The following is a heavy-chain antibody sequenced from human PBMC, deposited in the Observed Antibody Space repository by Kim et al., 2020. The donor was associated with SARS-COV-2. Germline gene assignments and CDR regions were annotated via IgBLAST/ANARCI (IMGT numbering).Heavy chain of an antibody. J-gene: IGHJ4*02. CDR1: GFTFSSYG. D-gene: IGHD3-10*01. V-gene: IGHV3-33*01. CDR3: ARVIDIGWFGDQGGVDY. Sequence: VGSLRLSCAASGFTFSSYGMHWVRQAPGKGLEWVAVIWYDGSNKYYADSVKGRFTISRDNSKNTLYLQMNSLRAEDTAVYYCARVIDIGWFGDQGGVDYWGQGTLVTVSS. CDR2: IWYDGSNK.